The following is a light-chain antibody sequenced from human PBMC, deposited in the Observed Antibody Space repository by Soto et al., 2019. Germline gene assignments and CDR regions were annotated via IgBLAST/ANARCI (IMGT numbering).Light chain of an antibody. CDR1: SSNIGAGYD. V-gene: IGLV1-40*01. CDR2: DNS. CDR3: QSYDSSLTGYV. J-gene: IGLJ1*01. Sequence: QSVLTQPPSVSGAPGQRVTISCTGSSSNIGAGYDVHWYQQLPGTAPKLLIYDNSSRPSGVPDRFSGSKSGTSASLAITGLQAEDEAEYYCQSYDSSLTGYVFGSGTKVTVL.